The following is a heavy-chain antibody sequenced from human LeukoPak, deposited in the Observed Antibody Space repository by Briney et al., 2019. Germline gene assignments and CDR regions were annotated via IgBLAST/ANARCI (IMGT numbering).Heavy chain of an antibody. D-gene: IGHD4-23*01. CDR3: ARDQGVVTLPYYYYYGMDV. Sequence: ASVKVSCKASGYTFTSYAMNWVRQAPGQGLEWMGWINTNTGNPTYAQGFTGRFVSSLDTSVSTAYLQISSLKAEDTAVYYCARDQGVVTLPYYYYYGMDVWGQGTTVTVSS. CDR2: INTNTGNP. CDR1: GYTFTSYA. V-gene: IGHV7-4-1*02. J-gene: IGHJ6*02.